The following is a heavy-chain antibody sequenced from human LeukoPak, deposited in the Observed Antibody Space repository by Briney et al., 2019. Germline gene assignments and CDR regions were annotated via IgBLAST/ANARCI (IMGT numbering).Heavy chain of an antibody. J-gene: IGHJ6*03. CDR3: AKGGDHYYYMDV. V-gene: IGHV3-53*05. CDR2: IYSDGST. D-gene: IGHD2-21*01. CDR1: GFTVSSNY. Sequence: GGSLRLSCAASGFTVSSNYMSWVRQAPGKGLEWVSIIYSDGSTYYADSVKGRFTISRDNSKNTLYLQMNSLRAEDTAVYYCAKGGDHYYYMDVWGKGTTVTVSS.